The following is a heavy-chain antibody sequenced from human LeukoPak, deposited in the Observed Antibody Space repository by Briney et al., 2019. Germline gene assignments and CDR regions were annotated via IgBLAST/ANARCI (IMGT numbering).Heavy chain of an antibody. CDR3: TTDIGYYYYMDV. CDR1: GFTFSNAW. CDR2: IKSKTDGGTT. J-gene: IGHJ6*03. Sequence: GGSLRLSCAASGFTFSNAWMSWVRQAPGKGLEWVGRIKSKTDGGTTDYAAPVKGRFTISRDDSKNTLYLQMNSLKTEDTAVYYSTTDIGYYYYMDVWGKGTTVTVSS. V-gene: IGHV3-15*01.